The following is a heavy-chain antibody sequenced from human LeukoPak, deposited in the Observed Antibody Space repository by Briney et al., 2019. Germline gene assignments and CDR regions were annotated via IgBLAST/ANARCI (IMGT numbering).Heavy chain of an antibody. J-gene: IGHJ4*02. CDR3: AREAPSRDGYNRFDY. CDR2: IYTSGST. Sequence: PSETLSLTCTVSGGSISRSRDYWSWIRQPAGKGLEWIGRIYTSGSTNYNPSLKSRVTISVDTSKNQFSLKLSSVTAADTAVYYCAREAPSRDGYNRFDYWGQGTLVTVSS. CDR1: GGSISRSRDY. D-gene: IGHD5-24*01. V-gene: IGHV4-61*02.